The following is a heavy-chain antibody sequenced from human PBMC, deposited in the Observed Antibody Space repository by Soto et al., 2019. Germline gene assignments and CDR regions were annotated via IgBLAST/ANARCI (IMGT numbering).Heavy chain of an antibody. Sequence: EVQLVESGGGLVQPGRSLRLSCAASGFTFDDYAMHWVRQAPGKGPEWVSGISWDSNDIGYADSVKGRFTISRDNAKNSLYLQMNSLRAEDTALYYCAKSNYDSSGYHFWFDYWGQGTLVTVSS. J-gene: IGHJ4*02. CDR2: ISWDSNDI. D-gene: IGHD3-22*01. CDR1: GFTFDDYA. CDR3: AKSNYDSSGYHFWFDY. V-gene: IGHV3-9*01.